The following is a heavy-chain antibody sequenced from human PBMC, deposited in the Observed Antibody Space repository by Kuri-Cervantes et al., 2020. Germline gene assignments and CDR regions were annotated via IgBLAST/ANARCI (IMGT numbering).Heavy chain of an antibody. CDR2: ISAYNGNT. CDR1: VYTFTGYY. J-gene: IGHJ6*02. Sequence: ASVKVSCKASVYTFTGYYMHWVRQAPGQGLEWMGWISAYNGNTNYAQKLQGRVTMTTDTSTSTAYMELRSLRSDDTAVYYCARVHSSGYYYTYYYGMDVWGQGTTVTVSS. D-gene: IGHD3-22*01. V-gene: IGHV1-18*04. CDR3: ARVHSSGYYYTYYYGMDV.